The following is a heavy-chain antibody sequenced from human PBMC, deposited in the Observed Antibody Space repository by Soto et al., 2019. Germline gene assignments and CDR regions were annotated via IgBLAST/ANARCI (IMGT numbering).Heavy chain of an antibody. J-gene: IGHJ4*02. CDR3: ARDPGVTNYYFDY. V-gene: IGHV3-33*01. Sequence: QVQLVESGGGVVQPGTSLRLSCAPSGFTFSSYGMHWVRQAPGKGLEWVAVIWYDGSKQYYADSVKGRFTISRDNSKNRLYLQMNSLRAEDTAVYYCARDPGVTNYYFDYWGQGTLVTVSS. CDR1: GFTFSSYG. D-gene: IGHD3-3*01. CDR2: IWYDGSKQ.